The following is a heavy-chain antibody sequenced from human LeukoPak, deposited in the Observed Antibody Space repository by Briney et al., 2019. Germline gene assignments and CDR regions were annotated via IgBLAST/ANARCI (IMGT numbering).Heavy chain of an antibody. D-gene: IGHD1-1*01. CDR2: IIPIFGTA. CDR3: ARDNATGTLYYYYGMDV. J-gene: IGHJ6*02. V-gene: IGHV1-69*13. CDR1: GGTFSSYA. Sequence: SVKVSCKASGGTFSSYAISWVRQAPGQGLEWMGGIIPIFGTANYAQKFQGRVTITADESTSTAYMELSSLRSEDTAVYYCARDNATGTLYYYYGMDVRGQGTTVTVSS.